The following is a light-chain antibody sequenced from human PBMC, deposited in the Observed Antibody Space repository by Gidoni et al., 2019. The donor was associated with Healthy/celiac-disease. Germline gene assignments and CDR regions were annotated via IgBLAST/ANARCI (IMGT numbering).Light chain of an antibody. J-gene: IGLJ1*01. CDR1: SSDVGSYNL. CDR2: EGS. CDR3: CSYAGSSTNV. Sequence: QSALTQPASLSGSPGQPITISFPGTSSDVGSYNLVSWYQQHPGKAPKLMIYEGSKRPSGVSNRFSGSKSGNTASLTISGLQAEDEADYYCCSYAGSSTNVFGTGTKVTVL. V-gene: IGLV2-23*01.